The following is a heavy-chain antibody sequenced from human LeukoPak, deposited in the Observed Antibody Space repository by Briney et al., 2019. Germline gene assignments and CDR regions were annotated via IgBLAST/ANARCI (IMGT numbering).Heavy chain of an antibody. CDR1: GGPFSGYY. D-gene: IGHD3-22*01. V-gene: IGHV4-34*01. CDR3: ARGPKYYYDSSGYYRFDY. CDR2: INRSGVT. Sequence: SETLSLTCAVHGGPFSGYYWSWLRQPPGKGLEWIGEINRSGVTKYNPSLKSRVTISVDTSKNQFSLKLSSVTAADTAVYYCARGPKYYYDSSGYYRFDYWGLGTLVTVSS. J-gene: IGHJ4*02.